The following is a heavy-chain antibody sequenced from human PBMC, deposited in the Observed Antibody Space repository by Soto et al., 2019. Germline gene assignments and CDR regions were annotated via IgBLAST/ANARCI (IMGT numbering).Heavy chain of an antibody. CDR3: ASGVAAAGSCFDY. CDR1: GFTFSSYG. CDR2: ISYDGSNI. D-gene: IGHD6-13*01. J-gene: IGHJ4*02. Sequence: QVQLVESGGGVVQPGRSLRLSCAASGFTFSSYGMHWVRQAPGKGLEWVAVISYDGSNIYYADSVKGRFTISRDNSKNTLYLQMNSLRTEDTAVYYCASGVAAAGSCFDYWGQGTLVTVSS. V-gene: IGHV3-30*03.